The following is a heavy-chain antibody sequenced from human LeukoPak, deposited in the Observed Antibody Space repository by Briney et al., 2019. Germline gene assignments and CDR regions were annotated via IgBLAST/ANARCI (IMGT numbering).Heavy chain of an antibody. Sequence: PSETLSLTCTVSGGSISRGGYYWSWIRQPPGQGLPWIGFIYYSGSTYYNPSLKSRVTISVDTSKNQFSLKLSSVTAADTAVYYCARVGILTGYPNWFDPWGQGTLVTVSS. CDR1: GGSISRGGYY. V-gene: IGHV4-31*03. D-gene: IGHD3-9*01. CDR3: ARVGILTGYPNWFDP. CDR2: IYYSGST. J-gene: IGHJ5*02.